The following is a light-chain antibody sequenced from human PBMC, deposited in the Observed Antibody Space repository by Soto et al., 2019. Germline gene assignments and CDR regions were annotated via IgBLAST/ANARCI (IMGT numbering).Light chain of an antibody. CDR1: ESISRN. CDR3: QQYMNWPPLT. V-gene: IGKV3-15*01. CDR2: GAS. J-gene: IGKJ3*01. Sequence: EIVMTQSPATLSVSPGERVTLSCRASESISRNLAWYQQKPGQAPRLLIYGASSRDTGVPARFSAGGSGTECTLTISSPQSEDSALYFCQQYMNWPPLTFGPGTKVDV.